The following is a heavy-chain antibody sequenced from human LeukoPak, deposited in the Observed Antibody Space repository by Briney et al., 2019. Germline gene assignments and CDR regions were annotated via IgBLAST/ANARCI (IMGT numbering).Heavy chain of an antibody. V-gene: IGHV4-31*03. CDR3: AGSEAPITPPPYGMGV. CDR1: GDSINSGGYC. CDR2: IYSSGNT. Sequence: SETLSLTCTLSGDSINSGGYCWNWFRQLPGKGLEWIWYIYSSGNTFYNPSLKSRVIISVDTSKNQFSLKLSSVTAADTALYYCAGSEAPITPPPYGMGVWGQGTKVTVSS. D-gene: IGHD3-10*01. J-gene: IGHJ6*02.